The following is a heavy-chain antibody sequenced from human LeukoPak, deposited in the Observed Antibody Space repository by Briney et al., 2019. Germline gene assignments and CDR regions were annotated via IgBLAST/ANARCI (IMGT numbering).Heavy chain of an antibody. D-gene: IGHD4-17*01. CDR2: ISYDGSNK. V-gene: IGHV3-30*18. CDR3: AKLYGDYSFDY. J-gene: IGHJ4*02. CDR1: GFTFSSYG. Sequence: GGSLRLSCAASGFTFSSYGMHWVRQAPGKGLEWVAVISYDGSNKYYADSVKGRFTISRDNSKNTLYLQMNSLRAEDTAVYYCAKLYGDYSFDYWGQGTLVTVPS.